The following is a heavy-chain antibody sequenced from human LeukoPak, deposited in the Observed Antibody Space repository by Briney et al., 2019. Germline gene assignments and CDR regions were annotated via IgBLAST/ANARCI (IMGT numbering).Heavy chain of an antibody. CDR3: ARGPTKDYYDSSGSWFDP. Sequence: SETLSLTCAVYGGSFSGYYWSWTRQPPGKGLEWIGEINHSGSTNYDPSLKSRVTISVDTSKNQFSLKLSSVTAADTAVYYCARGPTKDYYDSSGSWFDPWGQGTLVTVSS. CDR1: GGSFSGYY. J-gene: IGHJ5*02. CDR2: INHSGST. D-gene: IGHD3-22*01. V-gene: IGHV4-34*01.